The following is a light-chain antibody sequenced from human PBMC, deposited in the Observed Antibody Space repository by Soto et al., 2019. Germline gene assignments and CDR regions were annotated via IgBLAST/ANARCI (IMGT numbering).Light chain of an antibody. Sequence: SVSASVGDTVTITCRASQDISSWLAWFQQKPGRAPKLLLYAASSLQSGVPPRFSGSGSGADFTLTISSLQPEDFATYYCQQAHSFPLTFGGGTKVDIK. CDR1: QDISSW. V-gene: IGKV1-12*01. J-gene: IGKJ4*01. CDR3: QQAHSFPLT. CDR2: AAS.